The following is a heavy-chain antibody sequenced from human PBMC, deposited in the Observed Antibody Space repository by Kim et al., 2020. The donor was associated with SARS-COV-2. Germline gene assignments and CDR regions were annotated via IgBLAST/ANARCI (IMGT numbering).Heavy chain of an antibody. J-gene: IGHJ4*02. Sequence: PGGSLRLSCAASGFSFTTYAMHWVRQAPGKGLEWVALISYDGSDKHYTDSIRGRFTISRDNSNNTLYLQMNSLRAEDTAVYYCARDLPLTVAGGAIDYWGQGTLLTVS. CDR1: GFSFTTYA. CDR3: ARDLPLTVAGGAIDY. CDR2: ISYDGSDK. V-gene: IGHV3-33*05. D-gene: IGHD6-19*01.